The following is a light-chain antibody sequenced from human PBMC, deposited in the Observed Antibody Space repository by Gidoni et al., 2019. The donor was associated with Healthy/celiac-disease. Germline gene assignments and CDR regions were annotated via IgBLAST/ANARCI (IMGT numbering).Light chain of an antibody. Sequence: IVSTQSPATLSLSPGESATLSCRASQSVSSYLAWYQQKPGQAPRLLIYDASNRATGIPARFSGSGSGTDFPLTISGLEPEDFAFYYCQQRSNSFTFGQGTKLEIK. J-gene: IGKJ2*01. CDR1: QSVSSY. CDR2: DAS. V-gene: IGKV3-11*01. CDR3: QQRSNSFT.